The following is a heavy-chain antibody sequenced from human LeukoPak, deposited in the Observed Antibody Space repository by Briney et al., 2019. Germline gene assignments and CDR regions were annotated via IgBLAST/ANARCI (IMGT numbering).Heavy chain of an antibody. CDR1: GYTFTSYD. Sequence: ASVKVSCKASGYTFTSYDINWVRQATGQGLEWMGWMNPNSGNTGYAQKFQGRVTITRNTSISTAYMELSSLRSEDTAVYYCARGVLLVLIGDASPGWFDPWGQGTPVTVPS. CDR3: ARGVLLVLIGDASPGWFDP. D-gene: IGHD3-16*01. V-gene: IGHV1-8*03. J-gene: IGHJ5*02. CDR2: MNPNSGNT.